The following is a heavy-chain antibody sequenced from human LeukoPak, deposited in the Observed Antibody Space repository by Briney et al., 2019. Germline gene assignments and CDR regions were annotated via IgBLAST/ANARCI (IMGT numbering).Heavy chain of an antibody. CDR3: ARAPPRPGIAVAGLDY. D-gene: IGHD6-19*01. CDR2: ISAYNGNT. CDR1: GYTFTSYG. V-gene: IGHV1-18*01. Sequence: GASVTVSCKASGYTFTSYGISWVRQAPGQGLEWMGWISAYNGNTNYAQKLQGRVTMTTDTSTSTAYMELRSLRSDDTAVYYCARAPPRPGIAVAGLDYWGQGTLVTVSS. J-gene: IGHJ4*02.